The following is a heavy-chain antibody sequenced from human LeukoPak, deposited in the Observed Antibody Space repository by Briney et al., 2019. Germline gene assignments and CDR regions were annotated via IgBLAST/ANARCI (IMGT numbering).Heavy chain of an antibody. V-gene: IGHV4-4*07. CDR3: ARALMVRGAYYFDY. J-gene: IGHJ4*02. CDR1: GGSISSYY. CDR2: IYTSGST. D-gene: IGHD3-10*01. Sequence: SETLSLTCTVSGGSISSYYWSWIRQPAGKGLEWIGRIYTSGSTNYNPSLKSRVTMSVDTSKNQFSLKRSSVTAADTAVYYCARALMVRGAYYFDYWGQGTLVAVSP.